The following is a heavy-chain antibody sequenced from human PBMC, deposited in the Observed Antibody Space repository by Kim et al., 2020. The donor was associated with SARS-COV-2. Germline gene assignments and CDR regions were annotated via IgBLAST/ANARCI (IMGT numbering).Heavy chain of an antibody. Sequence: SETLSLTCSVSGGYISTYYWSWIRQPPGKALEWIGYINYSGSTSYKPSLKSRVTISVDTSMNQFSLELSSVTAADTAVYYCARAFSVSGVYHYGMDVWGQGTTVTVS. CDR3: ARAFSVSGVYHYGMDV. CDR2: INYSGST. V-gene: IGHV4-59*01. J-gene: IGHJ6*02. CDR1: GGYISTYY. D-gene: IGHD3-3*02.